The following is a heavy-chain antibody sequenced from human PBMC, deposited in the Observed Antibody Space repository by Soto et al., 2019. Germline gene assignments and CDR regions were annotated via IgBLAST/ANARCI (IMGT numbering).Heavy chain of an antibody. V-gene: IGHV1-2*02. Sequence: SATFSCKASGYTFTSYYMHWVRRAPGQGREWMGWINPNSGATNYAQKFKGRVTMTRDTSISTAYMELSRLRSDDTAVYYCARGYCSSTSCYKNYYYGMDVWGQGTTVTVSS. CDR3: ARGYCSSTSCYKNYYYGMDV. J-gene: IGHJ6*02. CDR2: INPNSGAT. CDR1: GYTFTSYY. D-gene: IGHD2-2*02.